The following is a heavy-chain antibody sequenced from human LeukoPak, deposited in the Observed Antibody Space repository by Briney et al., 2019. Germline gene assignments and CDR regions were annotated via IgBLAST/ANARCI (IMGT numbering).Heavy chain of an antibody. CDR1: GFTFSSYW. Sequence: PGGSLRLSCAASGFTFSSYWMSWVRQAPGKGLEWVSYISSSGSTIYYADSVKGRFTISRDNAKNSLYLQMNSLRAEDTAVYYCARGYCSSTSCSQGDWFDPWGQGTLVTVSS. V-gene: IGHV3-48*04. J-gene: IGHJ5*02. CDR3: ARGYCSSTSCSQGDWFDP. CDR2: ISSSGSTI. D-gene: IGHD2-2*01.